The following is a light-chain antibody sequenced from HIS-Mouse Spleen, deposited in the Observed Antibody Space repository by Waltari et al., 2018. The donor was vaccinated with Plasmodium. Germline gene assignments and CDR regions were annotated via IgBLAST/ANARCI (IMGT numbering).Light chain of an antibody. V-gene: IGLV3-10*01. CDR2: EDS. J-gene: IGLJ3*02. Sequence: SYELTQPPSVSVSPGQTARITCPGDALPKKSPSWYQQKSGQAPVLVIYEDSKRPSGIPERFSGSSSGTMATLTISGAQVEDEADYYCYSTDSSGNHRVFGGGTKLTVL. CDR3: YSTDSSGNHRV. CDR1: ALPKKS.